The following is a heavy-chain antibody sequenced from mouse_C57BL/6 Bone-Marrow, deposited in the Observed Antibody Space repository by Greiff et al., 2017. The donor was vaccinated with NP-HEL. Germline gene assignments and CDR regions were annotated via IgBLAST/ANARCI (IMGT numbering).Heavy chain of an antibody. D-gene: IGHD2-5*01. CDR1: GYTFTDYN. V-gene: IGHV1-18*01. CDR3: ARRGGDSNYGFYWYFDV. J-gene: IGHJ1*03. Sequence: VQLKQSGPELVKPGASVKIPCKASGYTFTDYNMDWVKQSHGKSLEWIGDINPNNGGTNYNQKFKGKATLTVDKSSSTAYMELRSLTSEDTAVYYCARRGGDSNYGFYWYFDVWGTGTTVTVSS. CDR2: INPNNGGT.